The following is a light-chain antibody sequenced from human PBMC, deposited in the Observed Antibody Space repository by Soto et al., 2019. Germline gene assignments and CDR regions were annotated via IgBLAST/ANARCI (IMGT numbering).Light chain of an antibody. V-gene: IGLV1-47*01. CDR2: RNN. CDR1: SSNIGSNY. Sequence: CAGSSSNIGSNYVYWYQHLTGTAPKLLIYRNNQRPSGVPDRFSGSKSGTSASLAISGLRSEDEADYYCATWDDSLSNYVFGTGNKLTVL. J-gene: IGLJ1*01. CDR3: ATWDDSLSNYV.